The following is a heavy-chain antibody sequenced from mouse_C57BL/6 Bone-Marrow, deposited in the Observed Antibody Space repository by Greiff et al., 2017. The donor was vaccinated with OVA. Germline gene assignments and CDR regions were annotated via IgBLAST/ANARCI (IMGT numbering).Heavy chain of an antibody. V-gene: IGHV5-4*01. J-gene: IGHJ3*01. Sequence: EVHLVESGGGLVKPGGSLTLSCAASGFTFSSYAMSWVRQTPEKRLEWVATISDGGSYTYYPDNVKGRFTISRDNAKTNLYLQMRHRKSEDTARDYCARDREAWFAYWGQGTRVTVSA. CDR3: ARDREAWFAY. CDR2: ISDGGSYT. CDR1: GFTFSSYA.